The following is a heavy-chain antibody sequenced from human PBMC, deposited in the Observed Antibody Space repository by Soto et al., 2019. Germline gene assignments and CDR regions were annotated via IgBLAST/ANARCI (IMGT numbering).Heavy chain of an antibody. D-gene: IGHD6-13*01. J-gene: IGHJ6*02. CDR1: GGSISSYY. Sequence: PSETLSLTCTVSGGSISSYYWSWIRQPPGKGLEWIGYMYFRGSTNYNPSLKSRVTISVDTSKNQFSLKLSSVTAADTAVYYCATQGFGVLHGLVDVWGQGTTVTVSS. CDR3: ATQGFGVLHGLVDV. CDR2: MYFRGST. V-gene: IGHV4-59*08.